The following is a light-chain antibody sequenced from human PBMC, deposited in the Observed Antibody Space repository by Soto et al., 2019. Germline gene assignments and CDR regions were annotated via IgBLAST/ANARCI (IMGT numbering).Light chain of an antibody. Sequence: EIVMSHSLATLSVSPEEKATLSCRASQSVSILLAWYQQKPGQAPRLLIYGASSRATGIPDRFSGSGSGTDFTLTISRLEPEDFAVYYCQQYGSSPTFGQGSNVDVK. V-gene: IGKV3-20*01. CDR1: QSVSIL. CDR2: GAS. CDR3: QQYGSSPT. J-gene: IGKJ1*01.